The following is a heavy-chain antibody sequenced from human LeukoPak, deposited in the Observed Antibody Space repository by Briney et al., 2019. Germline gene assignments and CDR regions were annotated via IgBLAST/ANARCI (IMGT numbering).Heavy chain of an antibody. J-gene: IGHJ5*02. CDR2: IYYSGST. D-gene: IGHD2-21*02. V-gene: IGHV4-59*01. CDR1: GGSISSYY. CDR3: ARGILAYCGGDCYPWFDP. Sequence: KASETLSLTCTVSGGSISSYYWSWIRQPPGKGLEWIGYIYYSGSTNYNPPLKSRVTISVDTSKNQFSLKLSSVTAADTAVYYCARGILAYCGGDCYPWFDPWGQGTLVTVSS.